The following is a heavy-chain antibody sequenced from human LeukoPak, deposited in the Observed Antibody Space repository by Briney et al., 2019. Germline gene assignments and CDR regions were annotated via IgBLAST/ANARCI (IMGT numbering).Heavy chain of an antibody. CDR1: GGTFSSYA. V-gene: IGHV1-69*04. CDR2: IIPILGIA. D-gene: IGHD3-9*01. CDR3: AIDILTGYVDY. J-gene: IGHJ4*02. Sequence: ASVKVSCKASGGTFSSYAISWVRQAPGQGLEWMGRIIPILGIANYAQKFQGRVTITADKSTSTAYMELSSLRSEDTAVYYCAIDILTGYVDYWGQGTLSPSPQ.